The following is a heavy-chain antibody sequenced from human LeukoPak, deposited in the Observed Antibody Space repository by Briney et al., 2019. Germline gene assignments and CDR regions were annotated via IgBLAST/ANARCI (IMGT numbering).Heavy chain of an antibody. V-gene: IGHV4-61*02. CDR3: ARDTPCSSTSCYPYNWFDP. J-gene: IGHJ5*02. CDR1: GGSISSGSYY. D-gene: IGHD2-2*01. Sequence: SETLSLTCTVSGGSISSGSYYWSWIRQPAGKGLEWIGRIYTSGSTNYNPSLKSRVTISVDTSKNQFSLKLSSVTAADTAVYYCARDTPCSSTSCYPYNWFDPWGQGTLVTVSS. CDR2: IYTSGST.